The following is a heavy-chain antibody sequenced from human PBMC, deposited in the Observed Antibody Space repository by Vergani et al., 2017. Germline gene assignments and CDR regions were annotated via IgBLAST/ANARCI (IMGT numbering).Heavy chain of an antibody. CDR3: VKDQPVFDE. V-gene: IGHV3-30*02. CDR2: IQKDGIDK. J-gene: IGHJ4*02. CDR1: GLVFSDYT. Sequence: VQLVESGGDLAQPGGSLTLSCVAYGLVFSDYTMSWVRQAPGRGLEWVAFIQKDGIDKFYADSVRGRFTISRDISKNTLYLEMNSLSAEDTALYHCVKDQPVFDEWGRGTLVSVS.